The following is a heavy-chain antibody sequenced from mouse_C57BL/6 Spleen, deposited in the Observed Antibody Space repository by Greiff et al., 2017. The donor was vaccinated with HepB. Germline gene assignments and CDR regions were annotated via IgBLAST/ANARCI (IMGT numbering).Heavy chain of an antibody. Sequence: QVQLKESGAELVKPGASVKLSCKASGYTFTEYTIHWVKQRSGQGLEWIGWFYPGSGSIKYNEKFKDKATLTADKSSSTVYMELSRVTSEDSAVYFCARHEIPYDYGYYFDYWGQGTTLTVSS. CDR3: ARHEIPYDYGYYFDY. CDR1: GYTFTEYT. V-gene: IGHV1-62-2*01. D-gene: IGHD2-4*01. J-gene: IGHJ2*01. CDR2: FYPGSGSI.